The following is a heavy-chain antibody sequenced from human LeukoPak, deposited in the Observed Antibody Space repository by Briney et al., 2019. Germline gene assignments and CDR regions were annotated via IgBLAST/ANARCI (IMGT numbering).Heavy chain of an antibody. CDR3: ASPAGATTKD. J-gene: IGHJ4*02. V-gene: IGHV3-53*01. Sequence: GGSLRLSCAASGFTGSNNYVSWVRQAPGMGLEWVSAIHSSGATCYADSVKGRFTISRDNAKNSLYLQMNSLRDEDTAVYYCASPAGATTKDWGQGTLVTVSS. CDR1: GFTGSNNY. D-gene: IGHD1-26*01. CDR2: IHSSGAT.